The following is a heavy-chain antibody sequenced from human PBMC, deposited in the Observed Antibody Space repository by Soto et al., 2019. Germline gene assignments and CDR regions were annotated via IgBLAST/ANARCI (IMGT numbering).Heavy chain of an antibody. CDR3: ARGGSGSRGDY. J-gene: IGHJ4*02. CDR2: ITPILGVP. CDR1: GGAFNNFA. V-gene: IGHV1-69*01. Sequence: QVQLVQSGAEMKKPGSSVKVSCKASGGAFNNFAVSWVRQAPGQGLEWVGGITPILGVPNYAQKFRGRVTITADVSTTTAYMEMNSLTSEDTARYYCARGGSGSRGDYWGQGTLVTVSS. D-gene: IGHD3-10*01.